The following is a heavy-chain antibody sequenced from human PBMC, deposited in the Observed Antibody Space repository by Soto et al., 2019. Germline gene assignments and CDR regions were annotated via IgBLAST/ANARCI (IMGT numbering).Heavy chain of an antibody. CDR1: GGSVSNYY. CDR3: ARGQMAGDAFDI. J-gene: IGHJ3*02. D-gene: IGHD6-19*01. CDR2: INHSGST. V-gene: IGHV4-34*01. Sequence: WETLSLSCIVYGGSVSNYYWNWIRQPPGKGLEWIGEINHSGSTNYNPSLKSRLTISVDTSKNQFSLKLGSVTAADTAVYYCARGQMAGDAFDIWGQGPMVTV.